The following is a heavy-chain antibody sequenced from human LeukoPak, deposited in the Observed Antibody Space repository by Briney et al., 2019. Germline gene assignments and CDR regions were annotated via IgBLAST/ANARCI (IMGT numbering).Heavy chain of an antibody. CDR1: GFTFSGYP. CDR3: ARGPPFTMVRGVIDY. D-gene: IGHD3-10*01. J-gene: IGHJ4*02. CDR2: ISSDGSNA. Sequence: GGSLRLSCAASGFTFSGYPMHWVRQAPGNGLEWVAVISSDGSNAYYADSVKGRFTISRDNSKNTLYLQMNSLRAEDTAVYYCARGPPFTMVRGVIDYWGQGTLVTVSS. V-gene: IGHV3-30-3*01.